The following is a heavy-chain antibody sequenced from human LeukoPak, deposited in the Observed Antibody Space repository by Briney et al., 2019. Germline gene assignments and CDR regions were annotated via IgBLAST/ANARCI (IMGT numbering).Heavy chain of an antibody. CDR3: ARDNWNYGSSMDV. J-gene: IGHJ6*02. CDR1: GGSVTSYY. CDR2: IYYSGST. D-gene: IGHD1-7*01. V-gene: IGHV4-59*02. Sequence: SKTLSLTCTVSGGSVTSYYWSWIRQPPGKGLEWIGYIYYSGSTNYNPSLKSRVTISVDTSTNQFSLKLSSVTAADTAVYYCARDNWNYGSSMDVWGQGTTVTVSS.